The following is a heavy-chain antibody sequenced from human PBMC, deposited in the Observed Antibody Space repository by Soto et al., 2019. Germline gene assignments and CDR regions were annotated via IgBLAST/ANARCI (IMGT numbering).Heavy chain of an antibody. V-gene: IGHV3-49*03. CDR1: GFTFGAYA. Sequence: PGGSLRLSCPTSGFTFGAYALSWFRQAPGKGLEWVGFSRSKGYGGTTEFAASVRGRFTISRDDSNSIAYLQMNSLKTEDTAVYYCNRGTWTSYETAHLCMDFWGQGTLVTDSS. J-gene: IGHJ4*01. D-gene: IGHD2-8*01. CDR2: SRSKGYGGTT. CDR3: NRGTWTSYETAHLCMDF.